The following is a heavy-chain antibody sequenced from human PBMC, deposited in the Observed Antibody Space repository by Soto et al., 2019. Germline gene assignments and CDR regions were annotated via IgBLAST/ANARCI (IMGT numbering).Heavy chain of an antibody. J-gene: IGHJ4*02. CDR2: IIPYLSVS. D-gene: IGHD3-10*01. CDR3: ATSFGSGYRALDY. V-gene: IGHV1-69*02. CDR1: GDTFNFYT. Sequence: QVQLVQSGAEVKKPGSSLRVSCKASGDTFNFYTINWVRQAPGLGLEWLGRIIPYLSVSNYAQKFQGRVTITADKSTNPAYMEVRSLRSEDTAMYYCATSFGSGYRALDYWGQGALVTVSS.